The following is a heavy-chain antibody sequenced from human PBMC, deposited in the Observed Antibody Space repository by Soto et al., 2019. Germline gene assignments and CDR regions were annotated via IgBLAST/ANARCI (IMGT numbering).Heavy chain of an antibody. CDR2: ISSSGSTI. CDR1: GFTFSDYY. J-gene: IGHJ6*02. Sequence: PGGSLRLSCAASGFTFSDYYMSWIRQAPGKRLEWVSYISSSGSTIYYADSVKGRFTISRDNAKNSLYLQMNSLRAEDTAVYYCARDSRTNFDSGSYYYYTMDVWGQGTTVTVSS. CDR3: ARDSRTNFDSGSYYYYTMDV. V-gene: IGHV3-11*01. D-gene: IGHD3-10*01.